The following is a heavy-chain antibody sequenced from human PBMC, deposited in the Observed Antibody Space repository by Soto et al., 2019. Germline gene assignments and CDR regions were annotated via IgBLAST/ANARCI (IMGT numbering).Heavy chain of an antibody. CDR3: AKGQTTWIQPLGYYGMDV. D-gene: IGHD5-18*01. CDR2: ISGSGGST. J-gene: IGHJ6*02. Sequence: GGSLRLSCAASGFTFSSYAMSWVRQAPGKGLEWVSAISGSGGSTYYADSVKGRFTISRDNSKNTLYLQMNSLRAEDTAVYYCAKGQTTWIQPLGYYGMDVWGQGTTVTV. CDR1: GFTFSSYA. V-gene: IGHV3-23*01.